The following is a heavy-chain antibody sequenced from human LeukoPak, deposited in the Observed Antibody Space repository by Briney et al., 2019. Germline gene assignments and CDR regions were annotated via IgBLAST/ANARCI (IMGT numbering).Heavy chain of an antibody. D-gene: IGHD3-22*01. CDR1: GYTFTGYY. J-gene: IGHJ3*02. V-gene: IGHV1-2*02. CDR3: AREMIVVVITNHDAFDI. CDR2: INPNSGGT. Sequence: GASVEVSCKASGYTFTGYYMHWVRQAPGQGLEWMGWINPNSGGTNYAQKFQGRVTMTRDTSISTAYMELSRLRSDDTAVYYCAREMIVVVITNHDAFDIWGQGTMVTVSS.